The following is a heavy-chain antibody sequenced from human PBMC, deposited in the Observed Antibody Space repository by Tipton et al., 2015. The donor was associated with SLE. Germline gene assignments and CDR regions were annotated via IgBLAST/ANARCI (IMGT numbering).Heavy chain of an antibody. D-gene: IGHD1-1*01. CDR3: ARMRTWNRAPFHMDV. Sequence: TLSLTCTVSGNSLSNYYWSWIRQLPGKGLELVGYVHCDWVTNYNPPLKGRVPISCDTSKNDFSLRLNSVTAADTSIYYCARMRTWNRAPFHMDVWGTGTTVAVSS. CDR2: VHCDWVT. V-gene: IGHV4-59*01. CDR1: GNSLSNYY. J-gene: IGHJ6*03.